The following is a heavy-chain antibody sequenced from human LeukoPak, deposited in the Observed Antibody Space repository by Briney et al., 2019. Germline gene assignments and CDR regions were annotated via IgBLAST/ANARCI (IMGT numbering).Heavy chain of an antibody. J-gene: IGHJ5*02. Sequence: SETLSLTCAVYGGSFSGYYWSWIRQPPGKGLEWIGEINHSGGTNYNPSPKSRVTISVDTSKSQFSLKLSSVTAADTAVYYCARSKVPATGNWFDPWGQGTLVTVSS. V-gene: IGHV4-34*01. D-gene: IGHD2-21*02. CDR3: ARSKVPATGNWFDP. CDR1: GGSFSGYY. CDR2: INHSGGT.